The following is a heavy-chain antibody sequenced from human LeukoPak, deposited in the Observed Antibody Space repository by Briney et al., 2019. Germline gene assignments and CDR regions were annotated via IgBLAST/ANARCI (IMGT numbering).Heavy chain of an antibody. CDR3: AISDFWSSSDDY. CDR1: GGTFSSYA. CDR2: INPNSGGT. J-gene: IGHJ4*02. V-gene: IGHV1-2*02. Sequence: GASVKVSCKASGGTFSSYAISWVRQAPGQGLEWMGWINPNSGGTNYAQKFQGRVTMTRDTSISTAYMELSRLRSDDTAVYYYAISDFWSSSDDYWGQGTLVTVSS. D-gene: IGHD3-3*01.